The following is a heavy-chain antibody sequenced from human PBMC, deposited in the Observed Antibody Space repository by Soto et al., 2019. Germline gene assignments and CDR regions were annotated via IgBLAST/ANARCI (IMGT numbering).Heavy chain of an antibody. J-gene: IGHJ4*02. CDR1: GGSFSGYY. V-gene: IGHV4-34*01. Sequence: QVQLQQWGAGLLKPSETLSLTCAVYGGSFSGYYWSWIRQPPGKGLEWIGEINHSGSANYNPSLKTRVTISVDTSNNQFSPKLRSVTAADTAVYYCARGLAGRTSSWYVYWGQGTLVTVSS. CDR2: INHSGSA. CDR3: ARGLAGRTSSWYVY. D-gene: IGHD6-13*01.